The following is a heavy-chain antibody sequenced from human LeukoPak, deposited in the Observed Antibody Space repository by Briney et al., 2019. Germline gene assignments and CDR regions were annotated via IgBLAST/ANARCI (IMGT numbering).Heavy chain of an antibody. Sequence: GGSLRLSCAASGFTFSSYSMNWVRQAPGKGLEWVSYISSSSSTIYYADSVKGRFTISRDNAKNSLYLQMNSLRAEDTAVYYCASVGTCNFVVVVAASDYWGQGTLVTVSS. D-gene: IGHD2-15*01. J-gene: IGHJ4*02. V-gene: IGHV3-48*04. CDR3: ASVGTCNFVVVVAASDY. CDR2: ISSSSSTI. CDR1: GFTFSSYS.